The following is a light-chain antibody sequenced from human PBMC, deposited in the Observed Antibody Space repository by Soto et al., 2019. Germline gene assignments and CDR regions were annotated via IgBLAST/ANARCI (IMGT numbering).Light chain of an antibody. Sequence: EIVMTQSPATLSVSPGERATLSCRASQSVRSNLAWHQQKPGQAPRLLIYGTSTRATGIPARFSGSGSGTEFTLTISSLQSEDSALYYCQEYNNWPLWTFGQGTKVDIK. V-gene: IGKV3-15*01. J-gene: IGKJ1*01. CDR2: GTS. CDR3: QEYNNWPLWT. CDR1: QSVRSN.